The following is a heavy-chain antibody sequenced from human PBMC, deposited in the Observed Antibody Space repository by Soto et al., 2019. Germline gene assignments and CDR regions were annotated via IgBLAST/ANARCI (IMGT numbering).Heavy chain of an antibody. Sequence: QITLKESGPTLVKPTQTLTLTCTFSGFSLTTSGVGVGWIRQPPGKALEWLALIYWNDDIRYSPSLKSRLTITKDTSKNQVVLTMTNMDPVDTATYSCSHLKGSIFLGYCSSTSCLDAFDIWGQGTMVTVSS. CDR2: IYWNDDI. CDR1: GFSLTTSGVG. J-gene: IGHJ3*02. V-gene: IGHV2-5*01. D-gene: IGHD2-2*01. CDR3: SHLKGSIFLGYCSSTSCLDAFDI.